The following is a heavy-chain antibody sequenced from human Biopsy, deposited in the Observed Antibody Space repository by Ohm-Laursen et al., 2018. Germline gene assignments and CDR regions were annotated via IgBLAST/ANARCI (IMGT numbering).Heavy chain of an antibody. D-gene: IGHD5-24*01. CDR2: ISFTGRT. J-gene: IGHJ2*01. V-gene: IGHV4-59*12. Sequence: GTLSLTCTVSGGPIDSYYWSWIRQPPGKALEWIGYISFTGRTSYNPSLKSRVTMSVNTSKKQFSLRLSSVTAADTAVYYCASAGYNPDWNFDLWGRGTLVTVSS. CDR3: ASAGYNPDWNFDL. CDR1: GGPIDSYY.